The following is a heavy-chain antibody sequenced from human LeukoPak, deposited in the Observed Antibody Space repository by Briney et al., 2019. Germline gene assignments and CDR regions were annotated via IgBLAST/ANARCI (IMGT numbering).Heavy chain of an antibody. CDR2: INGGDYST. D-gene: IGHD3-10*01. V-gene: IGHV3-23*01. CDR1: GFTFRTSA. Sequence: PGGSPRLSCAASGFTFRTSAMSWVRQAPAKGLQWVSSINGGDYSTYYADSVKGRFTISRDSSKNILYLQMNSLRTDDTAMYYCATANPTPRGINFDSWGQGTLVTVSS. CDR3: ATANPTPRGINFDS. J-gene: IGHJ4*02.